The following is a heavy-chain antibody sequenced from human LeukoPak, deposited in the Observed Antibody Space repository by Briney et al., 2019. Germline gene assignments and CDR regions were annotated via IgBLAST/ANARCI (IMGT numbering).Heavy chain of an antibody. Sequence: GGSLRLSCAASGFTFSSYGMHWVRQAPGKGLEWVAFIRYDGNNRYYADSVKGRFTISRDNSKNTLYLQMNSLRTEDTAVYYCARVRGYSGYEDYWGQGTLVTVSS. CDR1: GFTFSSYG. CDR3: ARVRGYSGYEDY. CDR2: IRYDGNNR. J-gene: IGHJ4*02. V-gene: IGHV3-30*02. D-gene: IGHD5-12*01.